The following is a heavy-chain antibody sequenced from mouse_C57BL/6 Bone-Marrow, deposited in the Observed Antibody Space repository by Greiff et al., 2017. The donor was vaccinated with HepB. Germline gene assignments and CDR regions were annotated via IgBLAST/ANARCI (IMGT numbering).Heavy chain of an antibody. V-gene: IGHV14-4*01. J-gene: IGHJ3*01. Sequence: VQLQQSGAELVRPGASVKLSCTASGFNIKDDYMHWVKQRPEQGLEWIGWIDPENGDTEYASKFQGKATITADTSSNTAYLQLSSLTSEDTAVYYCTTGYYCLYWGQGTLVTVSA. CDR2: IDPENGDT. D-gene: IGHD1-2*01. CDR3: TTGYYCLY. CDR1: GFNIKDDY.